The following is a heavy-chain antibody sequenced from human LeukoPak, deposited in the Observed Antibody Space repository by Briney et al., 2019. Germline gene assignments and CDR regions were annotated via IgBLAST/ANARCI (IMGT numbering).Heavy chain of an antibody. Sequence: GESLKISCKGSGYSFTSYWIGWVRQMPGKGLEWMGIIYPGDSDTRYSPSFQGQVTISADKSISTAYLQWSSLKASDTAMYYCAREEYSYGSRYYFDYWGQGTLVTVSS. J-gene: IGHJ4*02. CDR2: IYPGDSDT. V-gene: IGHV5-51*01. CDR3: AREEYSYGSRYYFDY. D-gene: IGHD5-18*01. CDR1: GYSFTSYW.